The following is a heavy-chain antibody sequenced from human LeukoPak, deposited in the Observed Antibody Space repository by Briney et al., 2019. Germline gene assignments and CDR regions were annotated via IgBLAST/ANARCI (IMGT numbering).Heavy chain of an antibody. Sequence: QSGGSLRLSCVASGFTFSTYSMNWVRQAPGKGLEWVSYITSSSSAKYYADSVKGRFTISRDNAENSLYLQMNSLRAEDTAVYYCTRDQEGSDYWGQGTQVTVSS. CDR2: ITSSSSAK. CDR1: GFTFSTYS. CDR3: TRDQEGSDY. V-gene: IGHV3-48*01. J-gene: IGHJ4*02.